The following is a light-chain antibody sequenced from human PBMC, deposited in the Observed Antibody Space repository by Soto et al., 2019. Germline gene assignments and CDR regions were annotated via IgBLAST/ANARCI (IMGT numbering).Light chain of an antibody. V-gene: IGLV2-11*01. CDR2: HVT. Sequence: QSALTQPRSVSGSPGQSVSISCTGTSSDVGGYNYVSWYQQHPGKAPKLMIYHVTKRPSGVPDRFSASKSGNTASLTISGLQAEDGADYYCCSYTGSFTFVFGAGTKLTVL. J-gene: IGLJ1*01. CDR3: CSYTGSFTFV. CDR1: SSDVGGYNY.